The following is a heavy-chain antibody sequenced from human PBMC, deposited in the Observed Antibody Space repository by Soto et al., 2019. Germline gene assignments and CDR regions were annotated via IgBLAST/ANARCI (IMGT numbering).Heavy chain of an antibody. V-gene: IGHV3-23*01. CDR2: ISGSGGST. CDR1: GFTFSSCA. J-gene: IGHJ6*03. Sequence: GGSLRLSCAASGFTFSSCAMSWVRQAPGKGLEWVSAISGSGGSTYYADSVKGRFTISRDNSKNTLSLQMNSLRAEDTAVYYCARGRGYYYYMDVWGKGTTVTVSS. CDR3: ARGRGYYYYMDV.